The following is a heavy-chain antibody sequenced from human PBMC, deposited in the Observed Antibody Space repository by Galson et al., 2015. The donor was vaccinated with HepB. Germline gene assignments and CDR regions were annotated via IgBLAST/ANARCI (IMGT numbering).Heavy chain of an antibody. CDR1: GYTFTRYA. Sequence: SVKVSCKASGYTFTRYAMHWVRQAPGQRLEWMGWINAGNGNTKYSQKFQGRVTITRDTSASTAYMELSSLRSEDTAVYYCARNKLCDFWSGYYGSCHYYGMDVWGQGTTVTVSS. V-gene: IGHV1-3*01. D-gene: IGHD3-3*01. J-gene: IGHJ6*02. CDR2: INAGNGNT. CDR3: ARNKLCDFWSGYYGSCHYYGMDV.